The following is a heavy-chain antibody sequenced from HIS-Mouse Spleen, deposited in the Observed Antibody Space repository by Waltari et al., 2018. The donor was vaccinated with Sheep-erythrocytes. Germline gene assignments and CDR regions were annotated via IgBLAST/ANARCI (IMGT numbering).Heavy chain of an antibody. D-gene: IGHD7-27*01. CDR1: GGSISSGDYY. CDR2: IHYSGST. Sequence: QVQLQESGPGLVKPSQTLSLTCTVSGGSISSGDYYWSWIRQPPGKGLEWIGYIHYSGSTYYNPSLKSRVTISVDTSKNQFSLKLSSVTAADTAVYYCARALANWGSSFDYWGQGTLVTVSS. CDR3: ARALANWGSSFDY. J-gene: IGHJ4*02. V-gene: IGHV4-30-4*01.